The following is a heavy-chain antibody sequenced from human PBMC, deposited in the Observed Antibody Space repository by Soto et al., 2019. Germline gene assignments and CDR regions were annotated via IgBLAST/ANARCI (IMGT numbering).Heavy chain of an antibody. V-gene: IGHV3-11*01. Sequence: GGPLNPSCASSGLTFSDSYMSGIRRAPGKGRERVSYISSSDSIIYYSDSVKGRFIISRDNAKNSLYLQMNSLRAEDTAVYYCARDLGYYDSSGYFDYWGQGTLVTVSS. CDR3: ARDLGYYDSSGYFDY. D-gene: IGHD3-22*01. CDR2: ISSSDSII. J-gene: IGHJ4*02. CDR1: GLTFSDSY.